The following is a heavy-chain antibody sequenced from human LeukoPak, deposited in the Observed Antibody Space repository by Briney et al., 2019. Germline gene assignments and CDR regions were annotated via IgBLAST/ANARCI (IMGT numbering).Heavy chain of an antibody. Sequence: SVKVSCKASGGTFSSYAISWVRQAPGQGLEWMGGIIPIFGTANYAQKFQGRVTITADESTSTAYMELSSLRTEDTAVYYCAREGRTYYDFWSGQYFDYWGQGTLVTVSS. CDR2: IIPIFGTA. CDR1: GGTFSSYA. CDR3: AREGRTYYDFWSGQYFDY. J-gene: IGHJ4*02. D-gene: IGHD3-3*01. V-gene: IGHV1-69*13.